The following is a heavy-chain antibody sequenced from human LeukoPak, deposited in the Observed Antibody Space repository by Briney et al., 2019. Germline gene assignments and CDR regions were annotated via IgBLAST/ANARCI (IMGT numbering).Heavy chain of an antibody. CDR2: IIPIFGIA. CDR1: GGTFSSYA. Sequence: SVKVSCKASGGTFSSYAISWVRQGPGQGLEWMGGIIPIFGIANYAQKFQGRVTTTAEESTSTAYMELRSLGSADTAVYYCASGEYCGGDCYSDYWGQGTLVTVSS. J-gene: IGHJ4*02. D-gene: IGHD2-21*01. CDR3: ASGEYCGGDCYSDY. V-gene: IGHV1-69*13.